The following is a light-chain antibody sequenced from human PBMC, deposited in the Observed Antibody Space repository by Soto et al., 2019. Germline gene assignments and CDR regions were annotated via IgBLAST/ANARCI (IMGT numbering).Light chain of an antibody. J-gene: IGKJ4*01. CDR2: DTS. CDR3: QPYNNWPLT. V-gene: IGKV3-15*01. CDR1: QSVSSN. Sequence: EIVLTQSPGTLSLSPGERATLSCRASQSVSSNYLAWXQQKPGQAPXXLVYDTSTRATGVPTRFSGSRSGAEFTLTINSLQSEDFAVYYCQPYNNWPLTFGGGTKV.